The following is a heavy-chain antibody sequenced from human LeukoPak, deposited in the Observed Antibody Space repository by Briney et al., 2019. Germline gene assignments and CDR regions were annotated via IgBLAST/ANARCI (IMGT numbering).Heavy chain of an antibody. Sequence: PSETLSLTCTVSGGSISSYYWRWIRQPPGKGLEWIGYIYYSGSTNYNPSLRSRVTISVDTSKNQFSLKLSSVTAADTAVYYCARARGVIPVAFDIWGQGTMVTVSS. V-gene: IGHV4-59*01. CDR3: ARARGVIPVAFDI. CDR2: IYYSGST. D-gene: IGHD3-10*01. CDR1: GGSISSYY. J-gene: IGHJ3*02.